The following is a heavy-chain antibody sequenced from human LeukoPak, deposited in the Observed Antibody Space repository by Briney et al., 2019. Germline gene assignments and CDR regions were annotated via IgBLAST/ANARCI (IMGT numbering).Heavy chain of an antibody. V-gene: IGHV4-59*01. D-gene: IGHD2-15*01. CDR2: IYYSGST. Sequence: SETLSLTCTVSGGSISSYYWSWIRQPPGKGLEWIGYIYYSGSTNYNPPLKSRVTISVDTSKNQFSLKLSSVTAADTAVYYCARGIGYCSGGSCSGLYYYYMDVWGKGTTVTVSS. CDR1: GGSISSYY. J-gene: IGHJ6*03. CDR3: ARGIGYCSGGSCSGLYYYYMDV.